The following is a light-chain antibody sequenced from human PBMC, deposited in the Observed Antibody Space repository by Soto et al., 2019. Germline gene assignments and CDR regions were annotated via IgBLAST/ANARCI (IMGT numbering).Light chain of an antibody. V-gene: IGLV2-14*01. Sequence: QSVLTQPASVSGSPGQSITISCTGTSSDVGAYNSVSWYQQHPGKAPKLMIYEVSNRPSGVSNRFSGSKSGNTASLTISGLQAEDGADYYCSSYTSSSTLVVFGGGTKLTVL. J-gene: IGLJ2*01. CDR3: SSYTSSSTLVV. CDR2: EVS. CDR1: SSDVGAYNS.